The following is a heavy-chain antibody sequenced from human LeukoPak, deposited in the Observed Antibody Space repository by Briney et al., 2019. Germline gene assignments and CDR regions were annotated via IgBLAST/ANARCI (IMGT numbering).Heavy chain of an antibody. CDR1: GGSISSHY. CDR2: IYYSGST. Sequence: SSETLSLTCTVSGGSISSHYWSWIRQPPGKGLEWIGYIYYSGSTNYNPSLKSRVTISVDTSKNQFSLKLSSVTAADTAVYYCAREGIAARYLDYWGQGTLVIVSS. V-gene: IGHV4-59*11. J-gene: IGHJ4*02. D-gene: IGHD6-6*01. CDR3: AREGIAARYLDY.